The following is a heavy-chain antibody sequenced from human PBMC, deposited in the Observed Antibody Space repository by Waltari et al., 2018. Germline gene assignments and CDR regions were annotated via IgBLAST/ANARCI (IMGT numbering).Heavy chain of an antibody. CDR2: IYYSGIT. V-gene: IGHV4-39*01. D-gene: IGHD2-2*01. J-gene: IGHJ4*02. Sequence: QLQLQQSGPGLVKPSETLSLPCTVSGDSINSTGYFWGWIRQTPGKGLEWIGNIYYSGITYYNPSLKSRVTISIDTSKNQFSLKLNSVTAADTAVYYCARQGKRSSTSYYANYWGQGTLVTVSS. CDR3: ARQGKRSSTSYYANY. CDR1: GDSINSTGYF.